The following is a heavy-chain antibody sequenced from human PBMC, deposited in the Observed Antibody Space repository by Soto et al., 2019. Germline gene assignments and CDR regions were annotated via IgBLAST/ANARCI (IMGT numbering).Heavy chain of an antibody. D-gene: IGHD2-2*03. CDR2: IIPILGIA. J-gene: IGHJ6*02. CDR1: GGTFSSYA. V-gene: IGHV1-69*04. Sequence: ASVKVSCKASGGTFSSYAISWVRQAPGQGLEWMGRIIPILGIANYAQKFQGRVTITADKSTSTAYMELSGLRSEDTAVYYCARHFGYCSSTSCSPDYYYGMDVWGQGTTVTVSS. CDR3: ARHFGYCSSTSCSPDYYYGMDV.